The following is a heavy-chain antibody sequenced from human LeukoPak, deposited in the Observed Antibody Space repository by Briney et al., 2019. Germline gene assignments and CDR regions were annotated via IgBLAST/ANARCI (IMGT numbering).Heavy chain of an antibody. CDR2: ISSSGSTI. J-gene: IGHJ6*03. CDR1: GFTFSDYY. Sequence: GGSLRLSCAASGFTFSDYYMSWIRQAPGKGLEWVSYISSSGSTIYYADSVKGRFTISRDNAKNSLYLQMNSLRAEDTAVYYCARSGRGVDSFYFYMDVWGKGTTVTVSS. CDR3: ARSGRGVDSFYFYMDV. D-gene: IGHD3-10*01. V-gene: IGHV3-11*01.